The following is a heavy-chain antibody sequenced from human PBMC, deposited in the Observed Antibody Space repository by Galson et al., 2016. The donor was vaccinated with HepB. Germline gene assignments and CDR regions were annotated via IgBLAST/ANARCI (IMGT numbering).Heavy chain of an antibody. CDR3: ARGLSYLDRRDDSGYYYNWFDP. Sequence: LSLTCSVSGGSISSGGYYWTWIRQHPGKGLEWIGYISYIGSTNYNSSLKSRAAMSLDTSKNQFSLNLNSVTAADTAIYYCARGLSYLDRRDDSGYYYNWFDPWGRGTMVTVSS. D-gene: IGHD3-22*01. V-gene: IGHV4-31*03. CDR1: GGSISSGGYY. CDR2: ISYIGST. J-gene: IGHJ5*02.